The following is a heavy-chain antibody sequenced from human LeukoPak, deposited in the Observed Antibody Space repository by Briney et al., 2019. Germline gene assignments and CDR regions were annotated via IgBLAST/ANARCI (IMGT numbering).Heavy chain of an antibody. V-gene: IGHV1-18*01. CDR2: ISAYNGNT. Sequence: ASVKVSCKASGYTLTSYGISWVRQAPGQGLEWMGWISAYNGNTNYAQKLQGRVTMTTDTSTGTAYMELRSLRSDDTAVYYCATTHSGSYSFDYWGQGTLVTVSS. CDR1: GYTLTSYG. D-gene: IGHD1-26*01. J-gene: IGHJ4*02. CDR3: ATTHSGSYSFDY.